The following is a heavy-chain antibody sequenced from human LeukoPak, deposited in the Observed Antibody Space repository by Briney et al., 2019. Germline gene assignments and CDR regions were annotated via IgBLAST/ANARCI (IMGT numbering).Heavy chain of an antibody. CDR2: IYSGGST. V-gene: IGHV3-66*01. D-gene: IGHD2-21*02. CDR1: GFTFSSNY. Sequence: GGSLRLSCAASGFTFSSNYMSWVRQAPGKGLEWVSVIYSGGSTYYSDSVKGRVTISRDNSKVPLYLQMNSLRAEDTAVYYCAVSRHILLVTAPVGMDVWGQGTTVTVSS. CDR3: AVSRHILLVTAPVGMDV. J-gene: IGHJ6*02.